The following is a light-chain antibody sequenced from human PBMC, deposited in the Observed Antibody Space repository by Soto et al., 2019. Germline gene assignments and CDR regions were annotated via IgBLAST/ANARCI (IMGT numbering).Light chain of an antibody. Sequence: QSALTQPASVSGSPGQSITISCTGTSSDVGGYNYVSWYQQHPGKAPKLMIYDVSNRPSGISNRFSGSKSGNTASLTISGRQTEDEADYYCSSYTSSNTDVFATGTKLTVL. V-gene: IGLV2-14*01. CDR2: DVS. J-gene: IGLJ1*01. CDR1: SSDVGGYNY. CDR3: SSYTSSNTDV.